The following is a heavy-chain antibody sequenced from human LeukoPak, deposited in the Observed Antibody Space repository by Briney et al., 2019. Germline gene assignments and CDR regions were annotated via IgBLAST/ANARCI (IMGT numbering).Heavy chain of an antibody. J-gene: IGHJ2*01. CDR2: IYTSGST. V-gene: IGHV4-4*07. CDR1: GGSISSYY. Sequence: SETLSLTCTVSGGSISSYYWSWFRQPAGKGLEWIGRIYTSGSTNYNPSLKSRVTMSVDTSKDQFSLKLSSVTAADTAVYYCARGKGFYDFWSGSLHFDLWGRGTLVTVSS. D-gene: IGHD3-3*01. CDR3: ARGKGFYDFWSGSLHFDL.